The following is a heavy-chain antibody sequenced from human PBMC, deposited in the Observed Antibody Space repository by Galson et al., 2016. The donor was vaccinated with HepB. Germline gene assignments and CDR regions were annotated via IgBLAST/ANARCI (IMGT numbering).Heavy chain of an antibody. Sequence: SETLSLTCTVSGGSLTSYYWSWIRQPPGKGLEWIGHIYHSGSTNYNPSLKSRIMVSIDTSKNQFYLKVDSVTAADTAVYFCATLSVTGTRDDSWGQGTLVTVSS. J-gene: IGHJ4*02. CDR3: ATLSVTGTRDDS. CDR1: GGSLTSYY. D-gene: IGHD1-20*01. V-gene: IGHV4-59*03. CDR2: IYHSGST.